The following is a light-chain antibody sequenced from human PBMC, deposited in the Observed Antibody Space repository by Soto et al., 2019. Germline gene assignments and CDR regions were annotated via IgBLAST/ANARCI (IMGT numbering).Light chain of an antibody. V-gene: IGLV2-14*01. J-gene: IGLJ1*01. CDR3: SSFTSSRAYV. Sequence: QSVLGQPASVSGSPGQSIAISCTGTSSDVGGYNYVAWYQQQSGKAPKLMIHEVSNRPSGVSNRFSGSKSGNTASLTISGLQAEDEADYYCSSFTSSRAYVFGIGTKVTVL. CDR2: EVS. CDR1: SSDVGGYNY.